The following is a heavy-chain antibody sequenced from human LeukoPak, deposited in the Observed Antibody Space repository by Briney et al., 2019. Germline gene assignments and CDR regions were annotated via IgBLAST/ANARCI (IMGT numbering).Heavy chain of an antibody. Sequence: APVKVSCKASGYTFTGYYMHWVRQAPGQGLEWMGWINPNSGGTNYAQKFQGRVTMTRDTSISTAYMELSRLRSDDTAVYYCARVAQWLVDFDYWGQGTLVTVSS. D-gene: IGHD6-19*01. J-gene: IGHJ4*02. CDR1: GYTFTGYY. V-gene: IGHV1-2*02. CDR2: INPNSGGT. CDR3: ARVAQWLVDFDY.